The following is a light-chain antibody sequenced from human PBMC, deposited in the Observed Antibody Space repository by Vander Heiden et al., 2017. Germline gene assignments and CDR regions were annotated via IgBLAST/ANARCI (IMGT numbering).Light chain of an antibody. J-gene: IGKJ4*01. Sequence: TLTCRASQSISDWLAWYQQKRGKAPKLLIYEASTLESGVPSRFSGSGSGTEFTLTISSLQPEDFATYYCQQYESSLLTFGGGTEVEMK. CDR1: QSISDW. CDR2: EAS. V-gene: IGKV1-5*03. CDR3: QQYESSLLT.